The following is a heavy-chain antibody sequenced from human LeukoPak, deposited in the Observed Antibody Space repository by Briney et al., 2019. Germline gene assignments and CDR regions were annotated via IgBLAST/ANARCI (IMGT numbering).Heavy chain of an antibody. D-gene: IGHD2/OR15-2a*01. CDR3: ARGLLGLSIDY. CDR1: GYSISSGYY. CDR2: AFHSGTT. J-gene: IGHJ4*02. V-gene: IGHV4-38-2*01. Sequence: SETLSLTCAVSGYSISSGYYWGWIRQPPGKGLEWIGNAFHSGTTFYNPSLKSRVTISVDTSKNQFSLKLRSVTAADTAVYDCARGLLGLSIDYWGQGTLVTVSS.